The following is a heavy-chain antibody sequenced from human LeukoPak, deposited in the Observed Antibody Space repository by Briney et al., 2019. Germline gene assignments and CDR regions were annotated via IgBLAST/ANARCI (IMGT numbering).Heavy chain of an antibody. Sequence: SVQVSCKASGGTFSSYAISWVRQAPGQGLEWMGGIIPIFGTANYAQKFQGRVMITADESTSTAYMELSSLRSEDTAVYYCARDGEAGIFKWGQGTLVTVSS. V-gene: IGHV1-69*13. CDR2: IIPIFGTA. CDR1: GGTFSSYA. CDR3: ARDGEAGIFK. D-gene: IGHD6-19*01. J-gene: IGHJ4*02.